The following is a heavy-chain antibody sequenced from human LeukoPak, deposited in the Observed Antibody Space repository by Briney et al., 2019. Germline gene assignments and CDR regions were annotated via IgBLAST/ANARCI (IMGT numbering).Heavy chain of an antibody. CDR1: GFTFSSYA. CDR3: STEPRSLLY. Sequence: GRSLRLSCAASGFTFSSYALHWVRQAPGKGLEWVAVISNDGSKKDYADSVKGRFTISRDNAKNSLYLQLNSLRPEDTALYYCSTEPRSLLYWGHGTLVTVSS. V-gene: IGHV3-30*04. J-gene: IGHJ4*01. CDR2: ISNDGSKK. D-gene: IGHD4-17*01.